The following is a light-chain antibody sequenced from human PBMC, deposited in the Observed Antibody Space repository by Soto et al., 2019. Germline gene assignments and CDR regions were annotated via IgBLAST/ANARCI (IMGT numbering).Light chain of an antibody. Sequence: QSALTQPASVSGSPGQSITISCTGSSSDTGAYNYVSWFQQYPGKAPKLIISEVSNRPSGVSNRFSGSKSGTAASLTISGLQTEDEADYFCFSFTTDWTHVFGTGTKVTV. J-gene: IGLJ1*01. V-gene: IGLV2-14*01. CDR2: EVS. CDR3: FSFTTDWTHV. CDR1: SSDTGAYNY.